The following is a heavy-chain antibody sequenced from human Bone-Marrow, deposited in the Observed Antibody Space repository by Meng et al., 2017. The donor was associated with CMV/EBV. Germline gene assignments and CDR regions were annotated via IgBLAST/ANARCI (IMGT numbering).Heavy chain of an antibody. V-gene: IGHV3-21*04. D-gene: IGHD2-2*01. CDR3: ARDGPNCSSTSCYFDY. CDR1: GFTFSSYS. J-gene: IGHJ4*02. CDR2: ISSSSSYI. Sequence: GESLKISCAASGFTFSSYSMNWVRQAPGKGLEWVSSISSSSSYIYYADSVKGRFTISRDNSKNTLYLQMNSLRAEDTAVYYCARDGPNCSSTSCYFDYWGQGTPVTVPS.